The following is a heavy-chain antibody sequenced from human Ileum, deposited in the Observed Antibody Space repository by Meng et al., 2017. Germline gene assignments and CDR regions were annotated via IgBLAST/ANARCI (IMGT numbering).Heavy chain of an antibody. V-gene: IGHV4-4*02. J-gene: IGHJ4*02. D-gene: IGHD2-21*01. CDR1: GDSISSRDW. Sequence: VQPEEAGPGLVKPSGTLALTSAVSGDSISSRDWWSWVRQPPGKGLEWIGEISQESGRTNYNPSLKSRVTISLDKSKNQFSLNLNSVTAADTAVYYCVRNEGYSLGDWGQGTLVTVSS. CDR2: ISQESGRT. CDR3: VRNEGYSLGD.